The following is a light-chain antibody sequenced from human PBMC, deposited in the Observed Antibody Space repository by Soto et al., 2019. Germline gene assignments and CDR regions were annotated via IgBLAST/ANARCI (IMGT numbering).Light chain of an antibody. Sequence: QSALTRPASVSGSPGQSVTISCTGTSXDVGGYNYISWYQQHPAKAPKLMIYEVSNRPSGVSNRFSGSKSGNTASLTISGLPAEDEADYYCSSYASSSTLDFGTGTKGTGL. CDR3: SSYASSSTLD. CDR2: EVS. CDR1: SXDVGGYNY. V-gene: IGLV2-14*01. J-gene: IGLJ1*01.